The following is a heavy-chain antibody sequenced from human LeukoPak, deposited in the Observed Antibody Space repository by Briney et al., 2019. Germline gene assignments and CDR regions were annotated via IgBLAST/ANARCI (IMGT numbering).Heavy chain of an antibody. Sequence: GGSLRLSCAASGFTFDDYAMHWVRQAPGQGLEWVSGISCNSGTIYYADSVKGRFTISRDNAKNSLYLQMNSLRAEDTALYYCAKGEAIRYFAWLLYDWGQGTLVTVSS. J-gene: IGHJ4*02. CDR2: ISCNSGTI. CDR3: AKGEAIRYFAWLLYD. CDR1: GFTFDDYA. V-gene: IGHV3-9*01. D-gene: IGHD3-9*01.